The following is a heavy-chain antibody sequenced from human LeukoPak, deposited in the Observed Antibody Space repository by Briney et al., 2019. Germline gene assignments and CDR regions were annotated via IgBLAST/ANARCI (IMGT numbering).Heavy chain of an antibody. CDR2: ISLAGQA. D-gene: IGHD1-26*01. CDR1: GGSISGTNW. Sequence: PSETLSLTCGVSGGSISGTNWWSWVRQPPGQGLEWIGEISLAGQANYNPSLNGRVTMSLDKSSNQLSLHLTSVTAADTATYYCSRESGPFCPFGYWGQGTLVIVSS. V-gene: IGHV4/OR15-8*02. CDR3: SRESGPFCPFGY. J-gene: IGHJ4*02.